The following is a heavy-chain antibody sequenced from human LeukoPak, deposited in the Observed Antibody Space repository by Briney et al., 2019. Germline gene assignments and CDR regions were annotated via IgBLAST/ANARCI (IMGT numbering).Heavy chain of an antibody. CDR2: IYTSGST. CDR1: GVSISSYY. J-gene: IGHJ4*02. V-gene: IGHV4-4*07. Sequence: PSETLSLTCTVSGVSISSYYWSWLRQPAGKGLEWIGRIYTSGSTNYNPSLKSRVTMSVDTSKNQFSLKLRPVTAADTAVYYCARDPGYYGSGSRGAFDYWGQGTLVTVSS. CDR3: ARDPGYYGSGSRGAFDY. D-gene: IGHD3-10*01.